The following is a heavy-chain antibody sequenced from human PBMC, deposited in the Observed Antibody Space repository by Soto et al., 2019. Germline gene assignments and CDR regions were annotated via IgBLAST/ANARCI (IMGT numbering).Heavy chain of an antibody. CDR2: IKGKSDGEKT. D-gene: IGHD3-10*01. Sequence: GGSLRLSCAASGFTFSNAWMNWVRQAPGKGLEWVGRIKGKSDGEKTDYAAPVKGRFTISRDDSKNTMYLQMNSLKTEDTAVYYCYLRGVTLYWGQGILVTVSS. CDR3: YLRGVTLY. J-gene: IGHJ4*02. CDR1: GFTFSNAW. V-gene: IGHV3-15*07.